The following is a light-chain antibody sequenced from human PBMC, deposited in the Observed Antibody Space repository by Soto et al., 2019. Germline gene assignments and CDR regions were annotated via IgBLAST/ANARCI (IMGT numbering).Light chain of an antibody. J-gene: IGLJ2*01. CDR3: SSYTSSSTLDV. CDR2: DVS. Sequence: QSALTQPASVSGSPGQSITISCTGTSSDVGGYNYVSWYPQHPGKSPKLMIYDVSNRPSGVSNRFSGSKSGNTASLTISGLQAEDEADYYCSSYTSSSTLDVFGGGTKLTVL. CDR1: SSDVGGYNY. V-gene: IGLV2-14*01.